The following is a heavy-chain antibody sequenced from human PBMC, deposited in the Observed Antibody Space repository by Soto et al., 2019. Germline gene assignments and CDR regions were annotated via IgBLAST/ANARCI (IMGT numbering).Heavy chain of an antibody. CDR2: ISSSSSYI. Sequence: PGGSLRLSCAASGFTFSSYSMNWGRQAPGKGLEWVSSISSSSSYIYYADSVKGRFTISRDNAKNSLYLQMNSLRAEDTAVYYCARVGAAAGTKFFDYWGQGTLVTVSS. CDR1: GFTFSSYS. J-gene: IGHJ4*02. D-gene: IGHD6-13*01. V-gene: IGHV3-21*01. CDR3: ARVGAAAGTKFFDY.